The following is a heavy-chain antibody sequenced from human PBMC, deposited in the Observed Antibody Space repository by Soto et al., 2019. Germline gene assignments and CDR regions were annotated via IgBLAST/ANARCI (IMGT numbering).Heavy chain of an antibody. CDR3: AKDISGEGYFDY. Sequence: QVQLVESGGGVVQPGRSLRPSCAASGFTFSSYGMHWVRQAPGKGLEWVAVISYDGSNKYYADSVKGRFTISRDNSKNTLYLQMNSLRAEDTAVYYCAKDISGEGYFDYWGQGTLVTVSS. V-gene: IGHV3-30*18. D-gene: IGHD7-27*01. CDR2: ISYDGSNK. CDR1: GFTFSSYG. J-gene: IGHJ4*02.